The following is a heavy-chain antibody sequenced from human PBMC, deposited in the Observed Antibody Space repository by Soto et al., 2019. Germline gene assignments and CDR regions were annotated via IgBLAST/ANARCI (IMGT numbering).Heavy chain of an antibody. CDR2: IYYSGST. CDR1: GGSISSYY. Sequence: SETLSLTCTVSGGSISSYYWSWIRPPPGKGLEWIGYIYYSGSTNYNPSLKSRVTISVDTSKNQFSLKLSSVTAADTAVYYCARGSITGTTSFDYWGQGTLVTVSS. CDR3: ARGSITGTTSFDY. V-gene: IGHV4-59*01. D-gene: IGHD1-20*01. J-gene: IGHJ4*02.